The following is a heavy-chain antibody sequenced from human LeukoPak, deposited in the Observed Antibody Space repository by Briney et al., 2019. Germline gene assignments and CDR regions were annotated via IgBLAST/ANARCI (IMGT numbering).Heavy chain of an antibody. CDR3: AREGIAVAGTGFDY. Sequence: SETLSLTCTVSGGSISSYYWSWIRQPAGKGLEWIGRIYTSGSTNYNPSLKSRVTMTVDTSKNQFSLKLSSVTAADTAVYYCAREGIAVAGTGFDYWGQGTLVTVSS. J-gene: IGHJ4*02. D-gene: IGHD6-19*01. CDR1: GGSISSYY. CDR2: IYTSGST. V-gene: IGHV4-4*07.